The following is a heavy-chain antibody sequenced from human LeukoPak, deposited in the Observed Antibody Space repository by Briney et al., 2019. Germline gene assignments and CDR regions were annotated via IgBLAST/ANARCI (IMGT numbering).Heavy chain of an antibody. V-gene: IGHV3-30-3*01. Sequence: GGSLRLSCAAYGFTFSSYAMHWVRQAPGKGLEGVAVISYDGSNKYYADYVKGRFTISRDNSKNTLYLQMNSLRAADTAVYYGARDPPEVIAVASRYFQHWGQGTLVTVSS. CDR2: ISYDGSNK. CDR1: GFTFSSYA. CDR3: ARDPPEVIAVASRYFQH. D-gene: IGHD6-19*01. J-gene: IGHJ1*01.